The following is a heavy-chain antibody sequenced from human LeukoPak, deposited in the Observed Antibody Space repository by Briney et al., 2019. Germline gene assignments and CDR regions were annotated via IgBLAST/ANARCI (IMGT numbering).Heavy chain of an antibody. CDR2: ISGSGGDI. D-gene: IGHD3-10*01. CDR1: GFTFSRYA. CDR3: AKDRFGSGSPNWFGP. Sequence: GGSLRLSCAGSGFTFSRYAMSWIRQVPGKGLEWVSAISGSGGDIFYTDSVKGRFTISRDNSKNTLYLQMNSLRAGDTAVYYCAKDRFGSGSPNWFGPWGQGTLVTVSS. V-gene: IGHV3-23*01. J-gene: IGHJ5*02.